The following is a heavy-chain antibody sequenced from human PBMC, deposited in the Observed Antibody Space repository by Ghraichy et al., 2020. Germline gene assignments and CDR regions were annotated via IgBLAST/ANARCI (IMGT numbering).Heavy chain of an antibody. J-gene: IGHJ6*02. CDR1: GFTFSNYG. CDR2: IWYDGSNK. D-gene: IGHD5-18*01. CDR3: ARDVGYRYGRNKYFAMDV. Sequence: LSLTCAASGFTFSNYGMHWVRQAPGKGLEWVAGIWYDGSNKDYADSLKGRFTISRDNSKNTLYLQMNSLRAEDTAVYYCARDVGYRYGRNKYFAMDVWGQGTTVTVSS. V-gene: IGHV3-33*01.